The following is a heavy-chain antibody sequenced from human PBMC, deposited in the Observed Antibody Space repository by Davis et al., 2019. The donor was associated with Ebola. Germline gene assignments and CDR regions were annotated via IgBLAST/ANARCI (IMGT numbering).Heavy chain of an antibody. CDR1: GNSFTSHW. J-gene: IGHJ4*02. D-gene: IGHD3-16*01. Sequence: PGGSLRLSCKDSGNSFTSHWIGWVRQMPGKGLEWMGIIYTGDSDTRYSPSFRGQVTISADKSIKTAFLQWSSLKASDSAMYFCASPQKGAYSYGFDYWGQGTLVTVSS. CDR2: IYTGDSDT. V-gene: IGHV5-51*01. CDR3: ASPQKGAYSYGFDY.